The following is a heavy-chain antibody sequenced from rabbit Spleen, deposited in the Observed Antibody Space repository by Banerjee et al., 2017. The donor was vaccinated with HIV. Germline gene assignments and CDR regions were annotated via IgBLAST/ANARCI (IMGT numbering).Heavy chain of an antibody. Sequence: QLEETGGGLVQPGGSLTLSCTASGFSFSGSHYMCWVRQAPGKGLEWIGIIYAAKGSTDYASWVNGRFTISSDNAQSTVDLKMTSLTAADTATYFCARAIVPWLGLTRLDLWGQGTLVTVS. D-gene: IGHD4-1*01. J-gene: IGHJ3*01. CDR2: IYAAKGST. V-gene: IGHV1S7*01. CDR3: ARAIVPWLGLTRLDL. CDR1: GFSFSGSHY.